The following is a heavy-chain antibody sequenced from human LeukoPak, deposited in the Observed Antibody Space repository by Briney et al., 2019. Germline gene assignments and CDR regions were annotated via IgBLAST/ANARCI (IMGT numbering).Heavy chain of an antibody. V-gene: IGHV4-59*01. Sequence: PPETLSLTRTVSGGSMSSYYRSWIWQPPGKGLEWIGYIYYSGSTNYNASLKSRVTISVGTSKNQFSLKLSSVTAADTAVYYCARRSTWGLWIHYWGQGTLVTVSS. CDR2: IYYSGST. D-gene: IGHD7-27*01. J-gene: IGHJ4*02. CDR3: ARRSTWGLWIHY. CDR1: GGSMSSYY.